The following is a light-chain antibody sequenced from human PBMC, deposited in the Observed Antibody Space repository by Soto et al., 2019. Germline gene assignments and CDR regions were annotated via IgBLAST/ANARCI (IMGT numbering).Light chain of an antibody. CDR2: SNN. CDR3: AAWDDSLNGYV. CDR1: TSNIGSNT. J-gene: IGLJ1*01. Sequence: QSVLTQPPSASGTPGQRVTISYSGSTSNIGSNTINWYQHLPGTAPKLLIYSNNRRPSGVPDRFSGSKSGTSASLAISGLQSDDEADYYCAAWDDSLNGYVFGTGTKVTVL. V-gene: IGLV1-44*01.